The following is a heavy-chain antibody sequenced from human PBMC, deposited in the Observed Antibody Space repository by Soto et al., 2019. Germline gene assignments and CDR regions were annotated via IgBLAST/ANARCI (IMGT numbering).Heavy chain of an antibody. V-gene: IGHV3-21*01. Sequence: EVQLVESGGGLVKPGGSLRLSCAASGFTFSSYSMNWVRQAPGKGLEWVSSISSSSNYIYYADSVKGRFTISRDNAKNPLYLQMNSLRAEDAAVYYCARDLVGATLWGQGTLVTVSS. D-gene: IGHD1-26*01. J-gene: IGHJ4*02. CDR3: ARDLVGATL. CDR1: GFTFSSYS. CDR2: ISSSSNYI.